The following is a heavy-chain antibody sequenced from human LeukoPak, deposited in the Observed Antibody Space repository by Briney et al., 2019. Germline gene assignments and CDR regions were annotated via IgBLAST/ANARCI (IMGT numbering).Heavy chain of an antibody. J-gene: IGHJ4*02. Sequence: GGSLRLSCAASGFTFSSYWMHWVRQAPGKGLVWVSRINSDGSSTSYADSVKGRFTISRDNAKNTLYLQMNSLRAEDTAVYYCARGAAFYGSVSTFDYWGQGTLDTVSS. V-gene: IGHV3-74*01. D-gene: IGHD3-10*01. CDR3: ARGAAFYGSVSTFDY. CDR2: INSDGSST. CDR1: GFTFSSYW.